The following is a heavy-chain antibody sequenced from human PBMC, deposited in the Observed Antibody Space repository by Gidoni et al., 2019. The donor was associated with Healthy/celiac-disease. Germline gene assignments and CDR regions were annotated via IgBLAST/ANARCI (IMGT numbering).Heavy chain of an antibody. CDR3: ARDPLGFGELLG. J-gene: IGHJ4*02. CDR1: GYSISSGYY. CDR2: IYHSGST. Sequence: QVQLQESGPGLVKPSETLSLTCTVSGYSISSGYYWGWIRQPPGKGLEWIGSIYHSGSTYYIPSLKSRVTISVDTSKNQFSLKLSSVTAADTAVYYCARDPLGFGELLGWGQGTLVTVSS. V-gene: IGHV4-38-2*02. D-gene: IGHD3-10*01.